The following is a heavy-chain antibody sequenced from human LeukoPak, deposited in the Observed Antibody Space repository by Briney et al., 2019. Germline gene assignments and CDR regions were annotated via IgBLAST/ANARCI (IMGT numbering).Heavy chain of an antibody. CDR1: GGSISSSPYY. CDR2: IFYSGLT. Sequence: PSETLSLTCTVSGGSISSSPYYWGWLRQPPGKGLEWIGSIFYSGLTYYTPSLKSRFTISVDTSKNQFSLRLSSVTASDTAVYYCARRYSSDWAIDYWGQGTLVTVSS. D-gene: IGHD6-19*01. V-gene: IGHV4-39*01. CDR3: ARRYSSDWAIDY. J-gene: IGHJ4*02.